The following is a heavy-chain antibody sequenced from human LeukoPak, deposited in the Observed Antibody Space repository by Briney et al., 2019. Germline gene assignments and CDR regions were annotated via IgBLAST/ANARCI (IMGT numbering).Heavy chain of an antibody. J-gene: IGHJ6*03. CDR3: AKAGPEFLSYYYMDV. CDR2: ISASGGVT. Sequence: TGGSLTLSCAASGFTFFESAMSWVRQAPGKGLEWVAGISASGGVTYYTDSVKGRFTISRDTSKNTLYLQMNSLRAEDTAVYYCAKAGPEFLSYYYMDVWGKGTTVTVSS. CDR1: GFTFFESA. V-gene: IGHV3-23*01. D-gene: IGHD3-3*01.